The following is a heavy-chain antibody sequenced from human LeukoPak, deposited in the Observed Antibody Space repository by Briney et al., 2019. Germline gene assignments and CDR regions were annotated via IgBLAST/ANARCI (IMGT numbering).Heavy chain of an antibody. CDR2: INHSGST. J-gene: IGHJ6*02. V-gene: IGHV4-34*01. CDR3: ARVGGDIVVVPAADINCYYGMDV. D-gene: IGHD2-2*01. Sequence: SETLSLTCAVYGGSFSGYYWSWIRQPPGKGLEWIGEINHSGSTNYNPSLKSRVTISVDTSKNQFSLKLSSVTAADTAVYYCARVGGDIVVVPAADINCYYGMDVWGQGTTVTVSS. CDR1: GGSFSGYY.